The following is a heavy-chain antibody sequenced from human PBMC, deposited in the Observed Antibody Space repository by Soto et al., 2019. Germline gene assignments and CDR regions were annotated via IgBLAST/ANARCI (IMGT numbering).Heavy chain of an antibody. CDR1: GGTFSSYT. Sequence: QVQLVQSGAEVKKPGSSVKVSCKASGGTFSSYTISWVRQAPGQGLEWMGRIIPILGIANYAQKFQGRVTITADKSTSTAYMELSSLRSEDTAVYYCARDPGIAVAGGGWFEPWGQGTLVTVSS. CDR3: ARDPGIAVAGGGWFEP. CDR2: IIPILGIA. D-gene: IGHD6-19*01. J-gene: IGHJ5*02. V-gene: IGHV1-69*08.